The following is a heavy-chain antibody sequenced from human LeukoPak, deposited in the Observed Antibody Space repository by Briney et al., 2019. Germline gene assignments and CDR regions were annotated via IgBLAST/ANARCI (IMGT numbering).Heavy chain of an antibody. J-gene: IGHJ4*02. CDR2: ISSSGSTI. Sequence: PGGSLRLSCAASGFTFSSYEMNWVRQAPGKRLEWVSYISSSGSTIYYADSVKGRFTISRDNAKNSLYLQMNSLRAEDTAVYYCANSPFWSGYSPRDYWGQGTLVTVSS. V-gene: IGHV3-48*03. CDR3: ANSPFWSGYSPRDY. CDR1: GFTFSSYE. D-gene: IGHD3-3*01.